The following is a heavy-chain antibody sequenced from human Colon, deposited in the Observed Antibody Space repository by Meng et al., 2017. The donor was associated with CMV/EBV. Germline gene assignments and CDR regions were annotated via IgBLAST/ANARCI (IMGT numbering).Heavy chain of an antibody. J-gene: IGHJ6*02. Sequence: GGSLRLSCAASGLTFNGYGLHWVRQAPGKGLEWVAVISYDGSGEYYADSVKGRFTISRDNSKNTLYLQMISLRAEDTAVYYCARDIGRYCTGGTCYARPYLYDLDVWGQGTTVTVSS. V-gene: IGHV3-30*19. CDR3: ARDIGRYCTGGTCYARPYLYDLDV. CDR2: ISYDGSGE. D-gene: IGHD2-15*01. CDR1: GLTFNGYG.